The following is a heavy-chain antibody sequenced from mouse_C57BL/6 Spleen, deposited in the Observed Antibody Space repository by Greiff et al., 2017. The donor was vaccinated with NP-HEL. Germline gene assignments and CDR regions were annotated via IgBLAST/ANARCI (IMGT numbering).Heavy chain of an antibody. CDR2: ISSGGSYT. Sequence: EVMLVESGGDLVKPGGSLKLSCAASGFTFSSYGMSWVRQTPDKRLEWVATISSGGSYTYYLDSVKGRFTISRDNAKNTLYLQMSSLKSEDTAMYYCARQSTTVVGNWYFDVWGTGTTVTVSS. D-gene: IGHD1-1*01. CDR3: ARQSTTVVGNWYFDV. V-gene: IGHV5-6*02. J-gene: IGHJ1*03. CDR1: GFTFSSYG.